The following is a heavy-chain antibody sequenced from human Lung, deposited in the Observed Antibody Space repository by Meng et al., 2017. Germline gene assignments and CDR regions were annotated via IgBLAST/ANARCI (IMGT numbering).Heavy chain of an antibody. Sequence: QVQLQQWGAGLLKPSEPLSLTCVVAGGSFSDYYWSWIHQPPGKGLEWIGEINHSGSTNYNPSLESRATISVDTSQNNLSLKLSSVTAADSAVYYCARGPTTMAHDFDYWGQGTLVTVSS. CDR1: GGSFSDYY. CDR2: INHSGST. D-gene: IGHD4-11*01. V-gene: IGHV4-34*01. CDR3: ARGPTTMAHDFDY. J-gene: IGHJ4*02.